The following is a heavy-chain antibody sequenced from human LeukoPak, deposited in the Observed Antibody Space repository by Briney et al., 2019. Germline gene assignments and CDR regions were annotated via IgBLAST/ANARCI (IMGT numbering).Heavy chain of an antibody. CDR1: GFTISSNY. V-gene: IGHV3-66*01. Sequence: GGSLRLSCAASGFTISSNYMSWVRQAPGKGLEWVSVIYSGGGTYYADSVKGRFTISRDNSKNTVSLQMNSLRAEDTAVYYCARASSWFDYSGYYFDYWGQGTLVTVSS. CDR3: ARASSWFDYSGYYFDY. D-gene: IGHD2-15*01. J-gene: IGHJ4*02. CDR2: IYSGGGT.